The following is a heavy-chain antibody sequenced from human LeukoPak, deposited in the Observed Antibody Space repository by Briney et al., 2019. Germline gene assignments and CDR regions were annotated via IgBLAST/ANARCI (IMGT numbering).Heavy chain of an antibody. D-gene: IGHD3-10*01. J-gene: IGHJ5*02. V-gene: IGHV3-23*05. CDR3: AKGVTSGAHGPSS. CDR2: IDTIGGGS. CDR1: GFSFASYV. Sequence: GGSLRLSYAASGFSFASYVMSWVRQAPGKGLEWVSTIDTIGGGSYYADSVKGRFTISRDNSKNTVSLQMNSLRVDDTAVYYCAKGVTSGAHGPSSWGQGTLVTVSS.